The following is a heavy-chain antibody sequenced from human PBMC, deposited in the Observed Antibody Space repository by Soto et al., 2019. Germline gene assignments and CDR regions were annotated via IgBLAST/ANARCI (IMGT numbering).Heavy chain of an antibody. D-gene: IGHD3-10*01. CDR3: ARAGSNYFASGSYLPYYMDV. Sequence: SETLSLTCAVYGASFRDYYWSWIRQPPGKGLEWIGEINHSGSTNYSPSLKSRLTISLDTSKNQFSLKLSSVTAADTSVYYCARAGSNYFASGSYLPYYMDVWGKGTTVTVSS. CDR1: GASFRDYY. J-gene: IGHJ6*03. CDR2: INHSGST. V-gene: IGHV4-34*01.